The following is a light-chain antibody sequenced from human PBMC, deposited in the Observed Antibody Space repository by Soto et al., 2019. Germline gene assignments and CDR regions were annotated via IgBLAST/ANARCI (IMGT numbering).Light chain of an antibody. CDR3: SLYTSENTYV. Sequence: QSVLTQPPSVSGPPGQSVTISCTGISTDFVSYNRVSWYQQPPGTAPKLIIYEASNRPSGVPDRFSGSKSGNTASLTISGLQAADEADYYCSLYTSENTYVFGTGTKVTVL. CDR1: STDFVSYNR. V-gene: IGLV2-18*01. J-gene: IGLJ1*01. CDR2: EAS.